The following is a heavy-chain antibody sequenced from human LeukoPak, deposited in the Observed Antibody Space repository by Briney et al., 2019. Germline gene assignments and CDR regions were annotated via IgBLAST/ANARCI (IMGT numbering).Heavy chain of an antibody. V-gene: IGHV1-2*02. CDR3: AREGGIQLWSTFDY. CDR2: INPNSGGT. J-gene: IGHJ4*02. Sequence: ASVKVSCKASGYTFTGYYMHWVRQAPGQGLEWMGWINPNSGGTNYAQKFQGRVTMTRGTSISTAYMELSRLRSDDTAVYYCAREGGIQLWSTFDYWGQGTLVTVSS. CDR1: GYTFTGYY. D-gene: IGHD5-18*01.